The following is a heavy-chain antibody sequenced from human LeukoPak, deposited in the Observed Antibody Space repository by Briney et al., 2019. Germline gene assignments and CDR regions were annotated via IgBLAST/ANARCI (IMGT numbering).Heavy chain of an antibody. V-gene: IGHV4-4*07. CDR1: GGSISSYY. CDR2: IYTSGST. Sequence: SETLSLTCTVSGGSISSYYWRWIRQPAGKGLEWIGRIYTSGSTNYNPSLKSRVTISVDTSKNQFSLKLSSVTAADTAVYYCARSLLRYFDWLPYYYGMGVWGQGTTVTVSS. CDR3: ARSLLRYFDWLPYYYGMGV. J-gene: IGHJ6*02. D-gene: IGHD3-9*01.